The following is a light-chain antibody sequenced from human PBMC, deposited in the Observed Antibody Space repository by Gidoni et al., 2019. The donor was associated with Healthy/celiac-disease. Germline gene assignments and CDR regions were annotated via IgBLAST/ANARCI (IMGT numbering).Light chain of an antibody. Sequence: QSALTQPASVSGSPGQSLTISCTGTSSDVGGYNYVPWYQQHPGKAPKLMIYDVSNRPSGVSNRFSGSKSGNTASLTISGLQAEDEADYYCRSYTSSSTRVFGTGTKVTVL. J-gene: IGLJ1*01. CDR3: RSYTSSSTRV. V-gene: IGLV2-14*01. CDR2: DVS. CDR1: SSDVGGYNY.